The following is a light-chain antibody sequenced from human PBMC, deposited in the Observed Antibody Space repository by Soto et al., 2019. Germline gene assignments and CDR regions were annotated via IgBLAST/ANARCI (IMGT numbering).Light chain of an antibody. J-gene: IGKJ5*01. CDR3: QQRSNWPLLT. CDR1: QSVASRN. V-gene: IGKV3-11*01. CDR2: GAS. Sequence: EIVLTQSPGTLSLSPGERATLSCRASQSVASRNLAWYQQKSGQAPRLLIYGASSRAIHTPDRFSGSGSGTDFTLTISSLEPEDFAVYYCQQRSNWPLLTFGQGTRLEIK.